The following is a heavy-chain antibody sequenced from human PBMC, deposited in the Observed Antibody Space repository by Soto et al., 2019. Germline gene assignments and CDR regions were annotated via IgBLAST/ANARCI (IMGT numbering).Heavy chain of an antibody. Sequence: QLQLVQSGAEVKKPGSSVKVSCKASGGTFSSYAISWVRQAPGQGLEWMGGIIPIFGTANYAQKFQGRVTITADESTSTAYMELSSLRSEDTTVYYCARAILYVYPRGYHYYGMDVWGQGTTVTVSS. D-gene: IGHD2-2*02. J-gene: IGHJ6*02. CDR3: ARAILYVYPRGYHYYGMDV. CDR2: IIPIFGTA. V-gene: IGHV1-69*01. CDR1: GGTFSSYA.